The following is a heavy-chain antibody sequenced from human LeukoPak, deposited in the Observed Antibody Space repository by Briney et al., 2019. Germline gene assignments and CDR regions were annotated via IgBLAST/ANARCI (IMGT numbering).Heavy chain of an antibody. CDR2: VYYTGST. D-gene: IGHD4-11*01. Sequence: SETLSLTCTVSGDSIHSSVYYWGWVRQPPGKGLVWIGNVYYTGSTFYNPSLESRVTISVDTSKNQFSLKLSSMTAADTAVYFCARHSGPVIPDGLDIWGQGTMVTVSS. CDR1: GDSIHSSVYY. CDR3: ARHSGPVIPDGLDI. J-gene: IGHJ3*02. V-gene: IGHV4-39*01.